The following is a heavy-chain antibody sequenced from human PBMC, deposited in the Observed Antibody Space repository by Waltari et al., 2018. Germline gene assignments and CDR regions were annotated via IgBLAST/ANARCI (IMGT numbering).Heavy chain of an antibody. D-gene: IGHD6-19*01. CDR3: AREGSGWHNGHNYFDP. J-gene: IGHJ5*02. CDR1: GGPLNDYT. Sequence: QVQLVQSGAEVKKPGSSVKVPCKPSGGPLNDYTFLRVRQAPGQGFEWKGKIIPILGTTNYAQDFLDRVTITADEYTSTVHMELNNLRFEDTAVYYCAREGSGWHNGHNYFDPWGQGTLVTVSS. V-gene: IGHV1-69*11. CDR2: IIPILGTT.